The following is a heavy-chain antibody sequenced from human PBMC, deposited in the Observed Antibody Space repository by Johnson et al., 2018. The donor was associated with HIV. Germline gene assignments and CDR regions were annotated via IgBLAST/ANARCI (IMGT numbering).Heavy chain of an antibody. CDR3: NTIYYDFWTVYLSDAFDI. CDR1: GFPFTYAW. Sequence: MMLVESGGGLVQPGGSLRLSCAASGFPFTYAWMNWVRQTPGKGLEWVGRIKSRNDGGTTDYAAPVTGRFFISRDDSKNKLYLQMNSLQTEDTAVYFCNTIYYDFWTVYLSDAFDIWGQGTMVTVSS. D-gene: IGHD3-3*01. J-gene: IGHJ3*02. V-gene: IGHV3-15*01. CDR2: IKSRNDGGTT.